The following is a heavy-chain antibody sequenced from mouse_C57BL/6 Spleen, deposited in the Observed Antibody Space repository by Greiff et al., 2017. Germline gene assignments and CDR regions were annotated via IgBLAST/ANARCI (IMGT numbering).Heavy chain of an antibody. CDR1: GYTFTSYW. CDR2: IDPSDSYT. Sequence: QVQLQQPGAELVRPGTSVKLSCKASGYTFTSYWMHWVKQRPGQGLEWIGVIDPSDSYTNYNQKFKGKATLTVDTSSSTAYMQLSSLTSEDSAVYDCARTTVVEYAMDYWGQGTSVTVSS. J-gene: IGHJ4*01. D-gene: IGHD1-1*01. V-gene: IGHV1-59*01. CDR3: ARTTVVEYAMDY.